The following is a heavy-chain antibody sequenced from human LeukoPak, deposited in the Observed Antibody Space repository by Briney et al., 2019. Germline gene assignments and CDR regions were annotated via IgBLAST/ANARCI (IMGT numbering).Heavy chain of an antibody. V-gene: IGHV3-66*01. CDR3: ARVQGSGQPRWY. D-gene: IGHD2-15*01. Sequence: GGSLRLSCAASGFTVSSNYMSWVRQAPGKGLGWVSVIYSDDSTYYADSVKGRFTISRDNSKNTLYLQMNSLRAEDTAVYYCARVQGSGQPRWYWGQGTLVTVSS. CDR2: IYSDDST. J-gene: IGHJ4*02. CDR1: GFTVSSNY.